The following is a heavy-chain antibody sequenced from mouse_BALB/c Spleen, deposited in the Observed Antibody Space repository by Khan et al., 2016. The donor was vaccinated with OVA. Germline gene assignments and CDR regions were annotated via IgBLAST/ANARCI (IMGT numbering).Heavy chain of an antibody. CDR2: IYPGSNNT. J-gene: IGHJ3*01. V-gene: IGHV1-77*01. CDR1: GYTFTDYN. Sequence: VQLQESGAELARPGASVKLSCKASGYTFTDYNINWVKQRTGQGLEWIGEIYPGSNNTYYNEKFKGKATLTADNSSSTAYMTLSSLTSEDSAVDCYAREGGAWFPYWGQGTMVTVSA. CDR3: AREGGAWFPY. D-gene: IGHD1-1*02.